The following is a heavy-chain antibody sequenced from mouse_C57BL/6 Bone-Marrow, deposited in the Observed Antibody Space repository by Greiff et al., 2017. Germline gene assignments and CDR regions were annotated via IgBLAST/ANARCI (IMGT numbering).Heavy chain of an antibody. CDR2: IDPNSGGT. Sequence: QVQLKQPGAELVKPGASVKLSCKASGYTFTSYWMHWVKQRPGRGLEWIGRIDPNSGGTKYNEKFKSKATLTVDKPSSTAYMQLSSLTSEDAAVYYCARRDYGSSYGAMDYWGQGTSVTVSS. J-gene: IGHJ4*01. V-gene: IGHV1-72*01. CDR3: ARRDYGSSYGAMDY. D-gene: IGHD1-1*01. CDR1: GYTFTSYW.